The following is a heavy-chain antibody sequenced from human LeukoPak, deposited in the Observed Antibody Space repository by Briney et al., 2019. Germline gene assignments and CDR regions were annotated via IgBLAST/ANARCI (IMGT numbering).Heavy chain of an antibody. J-gene: IGHJ4*02. Sequence: GGSLRLSCAASRFTFSSYGMHWVRQAPGKGLEWVAVISYDGSNKYYADSVKGRFTISRDNSKNTLYLQMNSLRAEDTAVYYCAKGWLPDYWGQGTRVTVSS. D-gene: IGHD5-12*01. CDR3: AKGWLPDY. CDR1: RFTFSSYG. V-gene: IGHV3-30*18. CDR2: ISYDGSNK.